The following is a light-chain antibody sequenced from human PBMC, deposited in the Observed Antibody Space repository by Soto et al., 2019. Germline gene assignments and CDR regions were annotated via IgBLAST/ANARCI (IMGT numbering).Light chain of an antibody. CDR3: SSYGRGSRLV. J-gene: IGLJ3*02. Sequence: QSALTQPASVSGSPGQSITISCTGSSSDVGVYKYVSWYQQHPGKAPRLLIYEVSNRPSGVSNRFSGSKSGNTASLTISGLQAEDEADYYCSSYGRGSRLVFGGGTKLTVL. V-gene: IGLV2-14*01. CDR1: SSDVGVYKY. CDR2: EVS.